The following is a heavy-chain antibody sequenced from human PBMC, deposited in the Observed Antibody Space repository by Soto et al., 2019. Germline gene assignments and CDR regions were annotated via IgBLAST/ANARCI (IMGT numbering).Heavy chain of an antibody. J-gene: IGHJ4*02. V-gene: IGHV4-59*01. Sequence: QVQLQESGPGLVKPSETLSLTCTVSGGSIRNYYWSWIRQPPGKGLEWIGSVYESGVTNYNPSLESRVIISIDTSKSQFSLKLTSVTAAATAVYYCARDRFFDYWGQGTLVTVSS. CDR1: GGSIRNYY. D-gene: IGHD3-16*01. CDR2: VYESGVT. CDR3: ARDRFFDY.